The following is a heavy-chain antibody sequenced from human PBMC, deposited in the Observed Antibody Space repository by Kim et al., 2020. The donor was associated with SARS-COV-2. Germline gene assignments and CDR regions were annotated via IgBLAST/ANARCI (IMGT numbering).Heavy chain of an antibody. CDR3: ARGAYYDFWSSKGYGMDV. J-gene: IGHJ6*02. D-gene: IGHD3-3*01. V-gene: IGHV4-39*01. Sequence: KSRVTISVDTSKNQLSLKLSSVTAADTAVYYCARGAYYDFWSSKGYGMDVWGQGTTVTVSS.